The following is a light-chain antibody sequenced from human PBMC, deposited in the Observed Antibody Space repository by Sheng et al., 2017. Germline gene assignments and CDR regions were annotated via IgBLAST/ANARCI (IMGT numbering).Light chain of an antibody. V-gene: IGKV4-1*01. J-gene: IGKJ2*01. CDR1: QSVGSN. CDR3: QQYYNTPPYT. Sequence: EIVMTQSPATVSVSPGERATLSCRASQSVGSNLAWYQQKPGQPPKLLIYWASIRESGVPDRFSGSGSETDFTLTISSLQAEDVAVYYCQQYYNTPPYTFGQGTKLEI. CDR2: WAS.